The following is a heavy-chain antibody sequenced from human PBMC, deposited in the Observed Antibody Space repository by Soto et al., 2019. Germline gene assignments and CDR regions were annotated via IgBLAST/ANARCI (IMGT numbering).Heavy chain of an antibody. V-gene: IGHV1-18*01. J-gene: IGHJ4*02. D-gene: IGHD3-10*01. Sequence: ASVKVSCKASGYTFTSYGISWVRQAPGQGLEWMGWISAYNGNTNYAQKLQGRVTMTTDTSTSTAYMELRSLRSDDTAVYYCARDGFNGDKVRGVIKGVDYWGQGTLVTVSS. CDR3: ARDGFNGDKVRGVIKGVDY. CDR2: ISAYNGNT. CDR1: GYTFTSYG.